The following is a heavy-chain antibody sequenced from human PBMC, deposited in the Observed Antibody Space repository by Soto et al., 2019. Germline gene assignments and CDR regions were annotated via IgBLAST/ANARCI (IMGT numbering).Heavy chain of an antibody. CDR1: GFSLSTTGVG. CDR3: AQRLRDDGLGRERANYVDP. V-gene: IGHV2-5*02. D-gene: IGHD3-10*01. Sequence: QITLKESGPTLVRPTQTLTLTCTFSGFSLSTTGVGVGWIRQPPGKALEWLALIYWDDDKRYSPSLTSRLTITKDTSKNEVILTTTKMDPVDTATYYCAQRLRDDGLGRERANYVDPWGQGTLVTVSS. J-gene: IGHJ5*02. CDR2: IYWDDDK.